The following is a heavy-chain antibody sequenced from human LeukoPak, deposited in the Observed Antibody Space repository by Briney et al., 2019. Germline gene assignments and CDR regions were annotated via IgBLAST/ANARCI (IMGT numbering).Heavy chain of an antibody. V-gene: IGHV4-59*01. J-gene: IGHJ2*01. Sequence: SETLSLTCTVSGGSISRFYWSWIRQPPGKGLEWIGYIYYSGSTNYNPSLKSRVTISVDTSKNQFSLKLSSVTAADTAVYYCARGVRWRPYWYFDLWGRGTLVTVSS. D-gene: IGHD4-23*01. CDR3: ARGVRWRPYWYFDL. CDR1: GGSISRFY. CDR2: IYYSGST.